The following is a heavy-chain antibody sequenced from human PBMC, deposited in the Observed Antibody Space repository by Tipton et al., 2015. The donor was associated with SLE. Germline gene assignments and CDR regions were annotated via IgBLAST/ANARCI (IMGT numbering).Heavy chain of an antibody. Sequence: TLSLTCTVSGGSISGQYWSWIRQAPGKGLEWIGYIYYSGSTYYNPSLKSRVTISVDTSKNQFSLKLSSVTAADTAVYYCARDTAHYGSGDGAFDIWGQGTMVTVSS. D-gene: IGHD3-10*01. CDR1: GGSISGQY. J-gene: IGHJ3*02. CDR3: ARDTAHYGSGDGAFDI. V-gene: IGHV4-59*11. CDR2: IYYSGST.